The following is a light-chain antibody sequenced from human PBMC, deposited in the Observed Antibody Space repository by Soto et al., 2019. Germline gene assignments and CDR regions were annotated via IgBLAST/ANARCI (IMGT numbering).Light chain of an antibody. J-gene: IGKJ4*01. CDR3: QQGKDFPLT. CDR2: RAS. CDR1: QDINVW. V-gene: IGKV1-12*01. Sequence: DIQMTQSPSSVSASVGDRFTITCRASQDINVWLAWYQQKPGLAPNLLIYRASRLLGGVPSRFSGSGSGTDFTLTIRSLQPEDLATYYCQQGKDFPLTFGGGTKVDIK.